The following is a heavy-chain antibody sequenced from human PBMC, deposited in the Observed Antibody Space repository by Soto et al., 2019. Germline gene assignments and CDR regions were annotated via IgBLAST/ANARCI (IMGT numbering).Heavy chain of an antibody. CDR2: ISAYNGNT. D-gene: IGHD3-16*02. CDR3: ATSTYDHIWGSYRSYAFDI. J-gene: IGHJ3*02. Sequence: QVQLVQSGAEVKKPGASVKVSCKASGYTFTSYGISWVRQAPGQGLEWMGWISAYNGNTNYAQKLQGRVTMTTDTSTRTAYMELRSLRSDDTAVYYCATSTYDHIWGSYRSYAFDIWGQGTMVTVSS. CDR1: GYTFTSYG. V-gene: IGHV1-18*01.